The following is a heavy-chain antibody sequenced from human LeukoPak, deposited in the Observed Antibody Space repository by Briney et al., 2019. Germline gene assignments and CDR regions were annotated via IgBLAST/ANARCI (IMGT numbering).Heavy chain of an antibody. V-gene: IGHV1-18*03. D-gene: IGHD6-19*01. CDR2: ISAYNGNT. Sequence: ASVKVSCKASGYTFTSYGISWVRQAPGQGLEWMGWISAYNGNTNYAQKLQGRVTMTRDTSISTAYMELTRLRSDDMAVYYCARDGWYISYMDVWGKGTTVTVSS. J-gene: IGHJ6*03. CDR1: GYTFTSYG. CDR3: ARDGWYISYMDV.